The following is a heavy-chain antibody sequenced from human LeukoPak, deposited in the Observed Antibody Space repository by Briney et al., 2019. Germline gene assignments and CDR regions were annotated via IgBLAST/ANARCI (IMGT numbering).Heavy chain of an antibody. Sequence: SETLSLTCTVSGGSISSSSYYWGWIRQPPGKGLEWIGSIYYSGSTYYNPSLKSRVTISVDTSKNQFSLKLSSVTAADTAVYYCARDSGWYDDYWGQGALVTVSS. J-gene: IGHJ4*02. CDR1: GGSISSSSYY. D-gene: IGHD6-19*01. CDR3: ARDSGWYDDY. V-gene: IGHV4-39*07. CDR2: IYYSGST.